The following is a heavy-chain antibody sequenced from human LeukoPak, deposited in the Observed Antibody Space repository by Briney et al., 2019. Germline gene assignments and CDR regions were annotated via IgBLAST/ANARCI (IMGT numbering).Heavy chain of an antibody. Sequence: ASVKVSCKAFGYTFTSNYMHWVRQAPGQGPEWMGVISPSGGSTTYAQKFQGRVTMTTDTSTSTAYMELRSLRSDDTAVYYCARDYDSSGYPRDWGQGTLVTVSS. CDR1: GYTFTSNY. D-gene: IGHD3-22*01. J-gene: IGHJ4*02. CDR3: ARDYDSSGYPRD. CDR2: ISPSGGST. V-gene: IGHV1-46*01.